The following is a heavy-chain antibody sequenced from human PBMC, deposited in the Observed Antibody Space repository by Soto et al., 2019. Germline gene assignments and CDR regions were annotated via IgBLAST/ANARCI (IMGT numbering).Heavy chain of an antibody. CDR1: GGSISSYY. D-gene: IGHD3-3*01. V-gene: IGHV4-59*12. Sequence: PSETLSLTCTVSGGSISSYYWSWIRQPPGKGLEWIGYIYHSGSSNYNPSLKSRVTILLDTSKNQLSLKLSSVTTADTAVYYCARWWSGSRQGFDPWGQGTLVTVSS. CDR2: IYHSGSS. CDR3: ARWWSGSRQGFDP. J-gene: IGHJ5*02.